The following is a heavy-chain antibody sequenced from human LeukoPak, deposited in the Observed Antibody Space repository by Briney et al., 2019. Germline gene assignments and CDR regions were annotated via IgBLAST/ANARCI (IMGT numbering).Heavy chain of an antibody. Sequence: GGSLRLSCAASGFTFSRSSMNWVRQAPGKGLEWVSSITTSSSYIYYTDSVKGRFTISRDNAKNSLYLQMNSLRAEDTALYYCAKGSGSYYNSDNWLDPWGQGTLVTVSS. CDR3: AKGSGSYYNSDNWLDP. V-gene: IGHV3-21*04. J-gene: IGHJ5*02. CDR2: ITTSSSYI. CDR1: GFTFSRSS. D-gene: IGHD3-10*01.